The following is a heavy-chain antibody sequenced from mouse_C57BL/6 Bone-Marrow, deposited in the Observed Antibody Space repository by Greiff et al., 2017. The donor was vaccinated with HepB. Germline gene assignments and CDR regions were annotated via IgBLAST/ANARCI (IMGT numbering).Heavy chain of an antibody. CDR1: GFNIKDDY. Sequence: EVKLVESGAELVRPGASVKLSCTASGFNIKDDYMHWVKQRPEKGLEWIGWIDPENGDTEYASKFQGKATITADTSSNTAYLQLSSLTSEDTAVYYCTTFFPYYYGSSYWYFDVWGTGTTVTVSS. D-gene: IGHD1-1*01. CDR3: TTFFPYYYGSSYWYFDV. J-gene: IGHJ1*03. CDR2: IDPENGDT. V-gene: IGHV14-4*01.